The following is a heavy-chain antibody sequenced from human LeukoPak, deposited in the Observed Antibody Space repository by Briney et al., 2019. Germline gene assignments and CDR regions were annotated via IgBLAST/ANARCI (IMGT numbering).Heavy chain of an antibody. D-gene: IGHD6-6*01. Sequence: PGGSLRLSCAASGFTFSGYEMHWVRQAPGKGLEWISYIISSGGVSYYLDSVRGRFTISRDNAKNSLYLQMNSLRAEDTAVYYCAREWSVATRPGWVWFDPWGQGTLVTVSS. CDR1: GFTFSGYE. CDR3: AREWSVATRPGWVWFDP. CDR2: IISSGGVS. V-gene: IGHV3-48*03. J-gene: IGHJ5*02.